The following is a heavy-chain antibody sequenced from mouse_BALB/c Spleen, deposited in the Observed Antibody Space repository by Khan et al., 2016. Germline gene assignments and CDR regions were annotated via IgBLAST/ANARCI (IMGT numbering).Heavy chain of an antibody. J-gene: IGHJ2*01. Sequence: VELVESGGGLVQPGGSRKLSCAASGFTFSSFGMHWVRQAPEKGLEWVAYISSCSSTIYYADTVKGRFTISRDNPKHTLFLQMTSLRSEDTAMYDCARDYYGSSPDYWGQGTTLTVSS. CDR1: GFTFSSFG. D-gene: IGHD1-1*01. V-gene: IGHV5-17*02. CDR2: ISSCSSTI. CDR3: ARDYYGSSPDY.